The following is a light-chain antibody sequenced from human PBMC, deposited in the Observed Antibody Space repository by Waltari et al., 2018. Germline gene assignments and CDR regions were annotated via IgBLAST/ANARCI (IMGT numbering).Light chain of an antibody. J-gene: IGKJ1*01. Sequence: EIVLKQSPATLSLSPGARATLSCRASQSVSSYLAWYQQKPGQAPRLLIYDASNSATGIPARFSGSGSGTDFTLTISSLEPEDFAVYYCQQRSNWPPWTFGQGTKVEIK. CDR2: DAS. V-gene: IGKV3-11*01. CDR1: QSVSSY. CDR3: QQRSNWPPWT.